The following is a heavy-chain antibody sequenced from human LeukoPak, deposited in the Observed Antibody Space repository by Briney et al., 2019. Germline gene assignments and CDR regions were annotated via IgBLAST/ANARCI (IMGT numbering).Heavy chain of an antibody. D-gene: IGHD1-20*01. Sequence: PGGSLRLSCAASGFTFSDNYMSWIRQAPGKGLEWVSYISSSSSYTNYADSVKGRFTISRDNAKNSLYLQMNSLRAEDTAVYYCARGNSITGTTPLDYFDYWGQGTLVTVSS. CDR3: ARGNSITGTTPLDYFDY. V-gene: IGHV3-11*05. J-gene: IGHJ4*02. CDR2: ISSSSSYT. CDR1: GFTFSDNY.